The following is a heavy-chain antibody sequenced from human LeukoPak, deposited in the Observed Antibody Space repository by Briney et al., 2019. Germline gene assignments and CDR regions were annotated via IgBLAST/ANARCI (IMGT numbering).Heavy chain of an antibody. J-gene: IGHJ6*03. CDR1: GFTFSSYS. V-gene: IGHV3-21*01. CDR3: ARVGHVLLWFGEPIPNYYYYMDV. CDR2: ISSSSSYI. Sequence: GGSLRLSCAASGFTFSSYSMNWVRQAAGKGLEWVSSISSSSSYIYYADSVKGRFTISRDNAKNSLYLQMNSLRAEDTAVYYCARVGHVLLWFGEPIPNYYYYMDVWGKGTTVTVSS. D-gene: IGHD3-10*01.